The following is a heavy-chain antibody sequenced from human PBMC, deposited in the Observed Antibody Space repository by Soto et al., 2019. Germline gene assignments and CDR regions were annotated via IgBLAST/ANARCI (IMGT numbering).Heavy chain of an antibody. CDR3: TRYNGRYDLNYFDS. CDR1: GFTVGAYA. CDR2: IRSKAYGRTT. D-gene: IGHD1-26*01. V-gene: IGHV3-49*04. J-gene: IGHJ4*02. Sequence: PGGSLRLSCTAAGFTVGAYAMSWVRQAPGRGLEWLCFIRSKAYGRTTEYAASVKGRFTILRDDSKSIAYLQMNSLKTEDTAVYYCTRYNGRYDLNYFDSWGQGTLVTVSS.